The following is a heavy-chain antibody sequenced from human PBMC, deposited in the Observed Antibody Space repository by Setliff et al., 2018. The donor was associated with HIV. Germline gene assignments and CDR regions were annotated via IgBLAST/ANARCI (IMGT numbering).Heavy chain of an antibody. CDR3: ARPNYYDSSGSFDY. D-gene: IGHD3-22*01. V-gene: IGHV3-21*04. Sequence: PGGSLRLSCAASGFTFNTYAMNWVRQAPGKGLEWVSSISSSSRSKYYADSVKGRFTISRDNAENSLYLQMNSLTAEDTAVYYCARPNYYDSSGSFDYWGQGTLVTVSS. CDR1: GFTFNTYA. CDR2: ISSSSRSK. J-gene: IGHJ4*02.